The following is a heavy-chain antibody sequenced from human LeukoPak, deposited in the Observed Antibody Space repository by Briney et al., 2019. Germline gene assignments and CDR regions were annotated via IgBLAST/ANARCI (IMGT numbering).Heavy chain of an antibody. D-gene: IGHD1-26*01. Sequence: GGSLRLSCAASGFTFSSYNMNWVRQAPGKGLEWVSSISSSSSYINYADSVKGRFTISRDNAKNSLYLQMNSLRAEDTAVYYCARDIVGGPTPDYWGQGTLVTVSS. V-gene: IGHV3-21*01. CDR2: ISSSSSYI. CDR3: ARDIVGGPTPDY. CDR1: GFTFSSYN. J-gene: IGHJ4*02.